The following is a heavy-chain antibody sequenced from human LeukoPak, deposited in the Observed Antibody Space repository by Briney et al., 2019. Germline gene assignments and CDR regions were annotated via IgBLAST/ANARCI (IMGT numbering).Heavy chain of an antibody. J-gene: IGHJ4*02. Sequence: SETLSLTCTVSGGSISSYYWSWIRQPPGKGLEWIGYIYYSGSTNYNPSLKSRVTISVDTSKNQFSLKLSSVTAADTAVYYCARVGIDYYGSGKADYWGQGTLVTVSS. CDR1: GGSISSYY. V-gene: IGHV4-59*01. D-gene: IGHD3-10*01. CDR3: ARVGIDYYGSGKADY. CDR2: IYYSGST.